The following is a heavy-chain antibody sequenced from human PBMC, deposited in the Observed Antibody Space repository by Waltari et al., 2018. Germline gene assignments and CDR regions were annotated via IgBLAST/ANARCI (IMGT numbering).Heavy chain of an antibody. D-gene: IGHD3-16*01. CDR3: ARSYTGSGAFDI. CDR2: IYYSGST. Sequence: QVQLQESGPGLVKPSETLSLTCTVSGGSISSYYWSWIRQPPGKGLEWIGYIYYSGSTNYNPSLKSRVTISVDTSKNQFSLKLSSVTAADTAVYYCARSYTGSGAFDIWGQGTMVTVSS. CDR1: GGSISSYY. J-gene: IGHJ3*02. V-gene: IGHV4-59*01.